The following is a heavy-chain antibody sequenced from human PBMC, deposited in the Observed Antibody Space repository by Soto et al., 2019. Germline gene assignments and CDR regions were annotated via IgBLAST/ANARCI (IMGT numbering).Heavy chain of an antibody. J-gene: IGHJ4*02. Sequence: PGGSLRLSCAASGFTFNNYAMGWVRQTPGKGLEWVSAITGSGSDTYYVDSVKGRFTISRDNSKNTVYLQMNILRAEDTAVYYCAKLGSSSWSPHYYFDYWGQGTLVTVSS. CDR1: GFTFNNYA. D-gene: IGHD2-2*01. V-gene: IGHV3-23*01. CDR2: ITGSGSDT. CDR3: AKLGSSSWSPHYYFDY.